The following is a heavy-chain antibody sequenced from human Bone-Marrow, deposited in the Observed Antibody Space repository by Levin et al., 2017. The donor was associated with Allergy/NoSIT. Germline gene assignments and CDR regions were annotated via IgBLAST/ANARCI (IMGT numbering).Heavy chain of an antibody. J-gene: IGHJ5*02. Sequence: PGGFLRLSCAGSGFTFANGWMNWVRQAPGKGLEWVGRIKPKNDGGTADYAAPVKGRFTISRDDSKNTVYLEMNSLKTEDTALYYCATDRGPRYCSRTTCSWTSWGQGTLVTVSS. CDR3: ATDRGPRYCSRTTCSWTS. CDR2: IKPKNDGGTA. V-gene: IGHV3-15*01. D-gene: IGHD2-2*01. CDR1: GFTFANGW.